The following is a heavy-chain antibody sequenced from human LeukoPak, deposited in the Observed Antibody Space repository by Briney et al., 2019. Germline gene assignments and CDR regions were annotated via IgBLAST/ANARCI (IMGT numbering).Heavy chain of an antibody. V-gene: IGHV4-59*08. CDR1: GGSISSYY. Sequence: SETLSLTCSVSGGSISSYYWSWIRQPPGKGLEWIGYIYYSGSTNYNPSLKSRVTISVDTSKNQFSLKLSSVTAADTAVYYCARQSVLSSSGSYLPLSNWFDPWGQGTLVTVSS. CDR2: IYYSGST. D-gene: IGHD3-10*01. J-gene: IGHJ5*02. CDR3: ARQSVLSSSGSYLPLSNWFDP.